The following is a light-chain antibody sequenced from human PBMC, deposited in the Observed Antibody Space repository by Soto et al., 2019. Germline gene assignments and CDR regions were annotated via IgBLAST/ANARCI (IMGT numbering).Light chain of an antibody. V-gene: IGKV1-5*01. CDR2: DAS. CDR1: QGGGTY. Sequence: IQMTQSPSTLSASVGDRVTITCRASQGGGTYLAWYQHKPGKAPKLLIYDASKLESGVPSRFSGSESGTDFTLTISSLQPDDFATYYCQQYNDWWTFGQGTKLEIK. J-gene: IGKJ1*01. CDR3: QQYNDWWT.